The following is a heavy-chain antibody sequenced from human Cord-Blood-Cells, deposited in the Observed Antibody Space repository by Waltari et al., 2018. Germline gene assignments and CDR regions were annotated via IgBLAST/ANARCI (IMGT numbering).Heavy chain of an antibody. CDR1: GFTFSSDS. D-gene: IGHD3-3*01. V-gene: IGHV3-21*01. CDR3: ARDTHTYYDFWSGYYAFDI. CDR2: ISSSSSYI. J-gene: IGHJ3*02. Sequence: EVQLVESGGGLVKPGGSLRLSCAASGFTFSSDSMNWVRQAPGKGLEWVSSISSSSSYIYYADSVKGRFTISRDNAKNSLYLQMNSLRAEDTAVYYCARDTHTYYDFWSGYYAFDIWGQGTMVTVSS.